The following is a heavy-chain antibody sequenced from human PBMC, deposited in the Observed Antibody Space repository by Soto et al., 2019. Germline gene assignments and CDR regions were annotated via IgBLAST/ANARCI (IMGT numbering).Heavy chain of an antibody. CDR3: ARDQYSSSYLVSAY. V-gene: IGHV4-38-2*02. J-gene: IGHJ4*02. D-gene: IGHD6-13*01. CDR2: IYHSGST. CDR1: VFSLSSGYN. Sequence: PSYTLSLNSAVSVFSLSSGYNWGWIRQPPGEGLEWIVSIYHSGSTSYNPSLKSRVTISVDTSKNQFSLKLSSVTAADTAVYYCARDQYSSSYLVSAYWGQGALVTVS.